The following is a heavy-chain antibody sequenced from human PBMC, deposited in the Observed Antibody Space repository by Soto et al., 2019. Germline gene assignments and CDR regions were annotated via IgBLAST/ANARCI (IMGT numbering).Heavy chain of an antibody. CDR1: GFTFNNYA. CDR2: ISATGGST. CDR3: AKDRLAGNFDY. Sequence: GSLRLSCAASGFTFNNYAMNWVRQAPGKGLEWVATISATGGSTYYADSVKGRFTISRDNSKNTLYLQMNGLGVEDTAVYYCAKDRLAGNFDYWGQGTQVTVSS. V-gene: IGHV3-23*01. J-gene: IGHJ4*02.